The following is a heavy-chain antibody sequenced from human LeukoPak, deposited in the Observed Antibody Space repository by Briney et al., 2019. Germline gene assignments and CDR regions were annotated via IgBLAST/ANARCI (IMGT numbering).Heavy chain of an antibody. CDR3: ARDSDFWSGYYPDW. V-gene: IGHV3-30*03. CDR2: ISYDGSNK. Sequence: GGSLRLSCAASGFTFSSYSMNWVRQAPGKGLEWVAVISYDGSNKYYADSVKGRFTISRDNSKNTLYLQMNSLRAEDTAVYYCARDSDFWSGYYPDWWGQGTLVTVSS. CDR1: GFTFSSYS. D-gene: IGHD3-3*01. J-gene: IGHJ4*02.